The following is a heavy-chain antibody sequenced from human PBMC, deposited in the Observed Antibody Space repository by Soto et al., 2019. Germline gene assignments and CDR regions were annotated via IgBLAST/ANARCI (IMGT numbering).Heavy chain of an antibody. V-gene: IGHV4-30-2*01. Sequence: QLQLQESGSGLVKPSQTLSLTCAVSGGSISSGGYAWNWIRQPPGKGLEWIGYIYHSGYTSYNPSLKSRVTISVDKSKNQFSLKLSFVTAADTAVYYCARDSPTGNYFDPWGQGTLVTVSS. CDR1: GGSISSGGYA. D-gene: IGHD1-7*01. CDR3: ARDSPTGNYFDP. CDR2: IYHSGYT. J-gene: IGHJ5*02.